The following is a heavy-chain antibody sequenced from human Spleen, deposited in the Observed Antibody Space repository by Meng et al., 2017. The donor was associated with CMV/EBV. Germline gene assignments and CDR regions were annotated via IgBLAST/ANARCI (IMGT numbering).Heavy chain of an antibody. CDR3: ARVDNGYDLPFDY. Sequence: GESLKISCAASGFTFSSYAMSWVRQAPGKGLEWVSAISGSGGSTYYADSVKGRFTISRDNSKNTLYLQMNSLRPEDTAVYYCARVDNGYDLPFDYWGQGTLVTVSS. CDR2: ISGSGGST. V-gene: IGHV3-23*01. D-gene: IGHD5-12*01. J-gene: IGHJ4*02. CDR1: GFTFSSYA.